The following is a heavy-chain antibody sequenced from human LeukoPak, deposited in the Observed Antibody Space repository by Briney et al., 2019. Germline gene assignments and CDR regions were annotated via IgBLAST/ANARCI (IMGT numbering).Heavy chain of an antibody. D-gene: IGHD2-15*01. V-gene: IGHV3-30*04. CDR3: ARDPAKGAATYFDY. J-gene: IGHJ4*02. CDR1: GFPFSNYA. CDR2: ISFDGAKI. Sequence: PGRSLRVSYTASGFPFSNYAMNWVRQTPGKGLEWVALISFDGAKIYYADSVKGRFTISRDNSKNTLFLQMNSLTVEDTAVYYCARDPAKGAATYFDYWGQGTLVTVSS.